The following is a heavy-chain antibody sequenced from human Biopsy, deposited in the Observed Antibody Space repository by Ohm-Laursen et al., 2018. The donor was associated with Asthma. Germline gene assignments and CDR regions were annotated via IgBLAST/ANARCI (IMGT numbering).Heavy chain of an antibody. CDR2: VYWTGST. Sequence: GTLSLTCCVYGGSISSFYWSWIRQSPEKGLEWMGYVYWTGSTNYNPSLKSRITMSVDTSKNRTFLELTSVTAADTAIYYCVRAVRNEQWLAPFDYWGQGKPVTVSS. CDR1: GGSISSFY. J-gene: IGHJ4*02. CDR3: VRAVRNEQWLAPFDY. D-gene: IGHD6-19*01. V-gene: IGHV4-59*01.